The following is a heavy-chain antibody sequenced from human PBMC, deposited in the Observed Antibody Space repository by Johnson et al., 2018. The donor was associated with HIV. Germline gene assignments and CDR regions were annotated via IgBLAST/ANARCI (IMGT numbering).Heavy chain of an antibody. D-gene: IGHD3-9*01. Sequence: QVQLVESGGGVVQPGRSLRLSCAASGFTFSRYGMHWVRQAPGKGLEWGAVIWYDGSNKYYAASVKGRLPISRDNSKNTLYLQINSLRAEDTSVFYCAKDSYDILTGMRDDAFDIWGQGTMVTDSS. CDR3: AKDSYDILTGMRDDAFDI. CDR2: IWYDGSNK. V-gene: IGHV3-33*06. CDR1: GFTFSRYG. J-gene: IGHJ3*02.